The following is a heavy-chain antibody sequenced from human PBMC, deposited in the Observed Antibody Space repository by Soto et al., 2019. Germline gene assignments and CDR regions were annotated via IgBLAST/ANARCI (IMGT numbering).Heavy chain of an antibody. CDR3: ARDLSGSYLDLDS. V-gene: IGHV6-1*01. Sequence: SQTPSVTGAMSGASVSSYIAAWNCIRQSPSRGLEWLGRTYYRSKWYNDHADSVNSRLTINADTSKNQVSLHLKSVTPDDAAVYFCARDLSGSYLDLDSWGQGTSVTVSS. J-gene: IGHJ4*02. CDR1: GASVSSYIAA. D-gene: IGHD1-26*01. CDR2: TYYRSKWYN.